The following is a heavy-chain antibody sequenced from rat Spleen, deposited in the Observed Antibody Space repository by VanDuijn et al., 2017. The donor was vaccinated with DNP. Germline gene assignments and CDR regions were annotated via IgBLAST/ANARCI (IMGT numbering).Heavy chain of an antibody. J-gene: IGHJ1*01. D-gene: IGHD1-4*01. Sequence: QVQLQQSGAELAKPGSSVKISCKASGYTFTSYYIGWIKQTTGQGLEYLGYINTGSGGTNYNAKFKGKATLTVDKSSSTAFMQLSSLTPDDSAVYYCARRRLPYWYFDFWGPGTMVTVSS. CDR2: INTGSGGT. CDR3: ARRRLPYWYFDF. V-gene: IGHV1-43*01. CDR1: GYTFTSYY.